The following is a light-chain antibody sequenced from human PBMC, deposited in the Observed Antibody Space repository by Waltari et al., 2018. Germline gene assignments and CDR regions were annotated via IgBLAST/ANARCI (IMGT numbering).Light chain of an antibody. J-gene: IGKJ1*01. CDR2: DAA. Sequence: EMMMTQSPAAVSVSPGERATLSCRASQSISSNLAWYQQKPGQAPRLLIYDAATRATGIPARFSGSGSGTEFTLTISSLQSEDFAVYYCQQYSFWRSFGQGTKVEIK. V-gene: IGKV3-15*01. CDR3: QQYSFWRS. CDR1: QSISSN.